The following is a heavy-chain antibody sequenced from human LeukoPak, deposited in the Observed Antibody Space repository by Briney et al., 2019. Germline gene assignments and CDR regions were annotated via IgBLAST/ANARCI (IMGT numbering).Heavy chain of an antibody. J-gene: IGHJ3*02. CDR3: VKESGFMVAPNSAFDI. CDR2: ISRNGGST. V-gene: IGHV3-64D*06. D-gene: IGHD4/OR15-4a*01. Sequence: GGSLRLSCAASGFTFSSYGMHWVRQAPGKGLEYVSGISRNGGSTYYADSVKGRFTISRDNSKNTLYLQMSSLRAEDTAVYYCVKESGFMVAPNSAFDIWGQGTMVTVSS. CDR1: GFTFSSYG.